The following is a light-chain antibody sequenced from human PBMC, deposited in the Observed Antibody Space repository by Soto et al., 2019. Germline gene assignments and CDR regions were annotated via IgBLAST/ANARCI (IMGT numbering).Light chain of an antibody. J-gene: IGLJ1*01. CDR2: EVS. V-gene: IGLV2-14*01. Sequence: QSALTQPASVCGSPGQSITISCTGTSSDVGSYTYVSWYQQHPGKAPQLIIYEVSNRPSGVSNRFSGSKSGNTASLTISGLQVEDEADYSCSSYTSSSTPYVFGTGTKVTVL. CDR1: SSDVGSYTY. CDR3: SSYTSSSTPYV.